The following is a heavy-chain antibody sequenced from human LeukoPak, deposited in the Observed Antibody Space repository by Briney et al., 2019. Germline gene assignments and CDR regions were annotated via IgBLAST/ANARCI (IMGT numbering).Heavy chain of an antibody. J-gene: IGHJ4*02. CDR1: GFTFNTYA. Sequence: GGSLRLSCVASGFTFNTYAMSWVRQAPGKGLEWVSVIYEGGGRYYGDSVKGRFTISKDNFENTVYLQMNSLRADDTAVYYCARVDTVSGILVWGQGTLVTVSS. CDR3: ARVDTVSGILV. V-gene: IGHV3-23*03. CDR2: IYEGGGR. D-gene: IGHD5-18*01.